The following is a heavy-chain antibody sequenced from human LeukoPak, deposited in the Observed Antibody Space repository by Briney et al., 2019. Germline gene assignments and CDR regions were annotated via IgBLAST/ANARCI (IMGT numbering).Heavy chain of an antibody. CDR3: ARARGYCSGGSCPRGAFDY. V-gene: IGHV1-18*01. Sequence: ASVKVSCKASGYTFTSYGISWVRPAPGQGLEWMGWISAYNGNTNYAQKLQGRVTMTTDTSTSTAYMELRSLRSDDTAVYYCARARGYCSGGSCPRGAFDYWGQGTLVTVSS. J-gene: IGHJ4*02. CDR2: ISAYNGNT. CDR1: GYTFTSYG. D-gene: IGHD2-15*01.